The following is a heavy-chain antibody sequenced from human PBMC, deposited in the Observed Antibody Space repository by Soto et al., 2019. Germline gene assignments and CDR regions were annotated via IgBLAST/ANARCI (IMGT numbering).Heavy chain of an antibody. V-gene: IGHV3-23*01. Sequence: EVQLLESGGGLVQPGGSLGLSCAASGYTFSRYAMSWVRQAPGKGLEWASAISGGGGRTYYADSLKGRFTISRDKSEKTPLLQMYCLTSVDTAVYYCAALIVVVLYPGYWGQGTLVTVSS. D-gene: IGHD3-22*01. CDR2: ISGGGGRT. J-gene: IGHJ4*02. CDR3: AALIVVVLYPGY. CDR1: GYTFSRYA.